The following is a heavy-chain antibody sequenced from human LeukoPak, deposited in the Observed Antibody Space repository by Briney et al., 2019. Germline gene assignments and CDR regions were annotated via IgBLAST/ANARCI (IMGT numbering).Heavy chain of an antibody. CDR2: IQYDGDKK. D-gene: IGHD5-18*01. J-gene: IGHJ3*02. Sequence: PGGSLRLSCAASGFLLSSYGMHWVRQAPGKGLEWVALIQYDGDKKYYADSVKGRFTISRDNSKNTLDLQINSLRAEDTAVYYCARVRGYSYGRGAFDIWGQGTMVTVSS. V-gene: IGHV3-30*02. CDR1: GFLLSSYG. CDR3: ARVRGYSYGRGAFDI.